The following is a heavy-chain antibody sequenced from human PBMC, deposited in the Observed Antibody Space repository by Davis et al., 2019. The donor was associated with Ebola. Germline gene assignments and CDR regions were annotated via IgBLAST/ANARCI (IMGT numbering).Heavy chain of an antibody. Sequence: GESLKTSCETPGFTFSSFGMHWLRQAPGQGLEWVAFIRHDGTNKKYADSVQGRFTLSRDNSKNTLGLQMNSLRAEDTAVYYCARSWGIAVVGDYFDYWGQGTLVTVSS. CDR1: GFTFSSFG. CDR2: IRHDGTNK. V-gene: IGHV3-30*02. J-gene: IGHJ4*02. CDR3: ARSWGIAVVGDYFDY. D-gene: IGHD6-19*01.